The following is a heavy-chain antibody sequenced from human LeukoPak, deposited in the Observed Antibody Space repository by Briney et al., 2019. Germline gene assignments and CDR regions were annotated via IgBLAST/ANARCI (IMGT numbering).Heavy chain of an antibody. J-gene: IGHJ4*02. V-gene: IGHV1-2*02. CDR3: ARDSGREVDGSGTHYKANY. Sequence: ASVKLSCKTSGYTFTGYYMHWVRQAPGQGLEWMGWINPNSGGTNYAQKFQGRVTMTRDTSISTAYMELSRLRSDDSAVYYCARDSGREVDGSGTHYKANYWGQGTLVTVSS. CDR1: GYTFTGYY. D-gene: IGHD3-10*01. CDR2: INPNSGGT.